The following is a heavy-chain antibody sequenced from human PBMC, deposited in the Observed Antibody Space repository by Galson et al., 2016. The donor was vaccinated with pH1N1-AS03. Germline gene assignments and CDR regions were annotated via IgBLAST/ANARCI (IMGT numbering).Heavy chain of an antibody. J-gene: IGHJ4*02. Sequence: CAISGDSVSSNSVAWNWIRQSPSRGLEWLGRTYYRSRWYNDYALSVKSRITINPDTSKNQLSLHLNSVTAEDTALYYCARDPDPNNIGWYYFDNWGQGILVTVSS. CDR3: ARDPDPNNIGWYYFDN. CDR1: GDSVSSNSVA. V-gene: IGHV6-1*01. D-gene: IGHD6-19*01. CDR2: TYYRSRWYN.